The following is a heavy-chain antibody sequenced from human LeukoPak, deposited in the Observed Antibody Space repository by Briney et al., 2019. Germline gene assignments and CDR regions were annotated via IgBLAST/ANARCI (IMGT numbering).Heavy chain of an antibody. CDR2: ITSSGTYI. CDR1: GFTFNNYN. Sequence: PGGSLRLSCAASGFTFNNYNMNWVRQAPGKALEWVSSITSSGTYIFYADSVKGRFTISRDNAKNSLYLQINSLGPEDTAVYYCARDKQRWLQLGRVYFDYWGQGTLVTVSS. J-gene: IGHJ4*02. CDR3: ARDKQRWLQLGRVYFDY. V-gene: IGHV3-21*01. D-gene: IGHD5-24*01.